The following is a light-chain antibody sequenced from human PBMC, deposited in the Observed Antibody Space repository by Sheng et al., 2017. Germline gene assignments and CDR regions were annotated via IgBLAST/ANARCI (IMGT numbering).Light chain of an antibody. V-gene: IGKV3-20*01. CDR1: QSVSSNY. CDR2: GAS. Sequence: ETVLTQSPGTLSLSPGERATLSCRASQSVSSNYLAWYQHKPGQAPRLLIYGASSRASGIPDRFSGSGSGTDFTLTISRLEPEDFAVYYCHQYVHSPQTFGQGTKVEIK. J-gene: IGKJ1*01. CDR3: HQYVHSPQT.